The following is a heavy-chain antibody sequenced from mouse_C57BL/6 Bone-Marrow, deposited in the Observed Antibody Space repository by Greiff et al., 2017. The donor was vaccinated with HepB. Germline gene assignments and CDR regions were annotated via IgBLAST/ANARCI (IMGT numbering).Heavy chain of an antibody. CDR3: ARDAWVYAMDY. CDR2: ISDGGSYT. Sequence: EVQLVESRGGLVKPGGSLKLSCAASGFTFSSYAMSWVRQTPEKRLEWVATISDGGSYTYYPDNVKGRFTISRDNAKNNLYLQMSHLKSEDTAMYYCARDAWVYAMDYWGQGTSVTVSS. D-gene: IGHD4-1*01. CDR1: GFTFSSYA. J-gene: IGHJ4*01. V-gene: IGHV5-4*01.